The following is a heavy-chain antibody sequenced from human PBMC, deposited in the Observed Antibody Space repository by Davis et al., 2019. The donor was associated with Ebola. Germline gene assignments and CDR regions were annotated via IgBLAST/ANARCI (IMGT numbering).Heavy chain of an antibody. CDR1: GFTFSSYW. J-gene: IGHJ4*02. V-gene: IGHV3-74*01. CDR3: ARMAGLGYYFDY. CDR2: INSDGSST. D-gene: IGHD6-19*01. Sequence: GESLKISCAASGFTFSSYWMHWVRQAPGKGLVWVSRINSDGSSTSYADSVKGRFTISRDNAKNTLYLQMNSLRAEDTAVYYCARMAGLGYYFDYWGQGTLVTVSS.